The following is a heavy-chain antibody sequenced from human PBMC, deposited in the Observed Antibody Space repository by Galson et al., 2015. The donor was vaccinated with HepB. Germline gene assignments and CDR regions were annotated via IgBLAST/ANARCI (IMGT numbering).Heavy chain of an antibody. V-gene: IGHV3-30-3*01. CDR2: ISYDGSNK. Sequence: SLRLSCAASGFTFSSYAMHWVRQAPGKGLEWVAVISYDGSNKYYADSVKGRFTISRDNSKNTLYLQMNSLRAEDTAVYYCARHDGSFDYWGQGTLVTVSS. D-gene: IGHD1-14*01. CDR3: ARHDGSFDY. CDR1: GFTFSSYA. J-gene: IGHJ4*02.